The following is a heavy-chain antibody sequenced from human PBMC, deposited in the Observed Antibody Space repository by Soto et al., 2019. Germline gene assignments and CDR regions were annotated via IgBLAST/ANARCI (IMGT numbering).Heavy chain of an antibody. V-gene: IGHV3-23*01. Sequence: HPGGSLRLSCAASGFMFSRSGMTWVRQAPGMRLESVAGIGGSGRNTYYADSVKGRFTISRDNSKNTLFLQMNSLRDEDTAIYYCAKDGLSDSPSAIDYWGQGTRVTVSS. D-gene: IGHD6-13*01. J-gene: IGHJ4*02. CDR3: AKDGLSDSPSAIDY. CDR1: GFMFSRSG. CDR2: IGGSGRNT.